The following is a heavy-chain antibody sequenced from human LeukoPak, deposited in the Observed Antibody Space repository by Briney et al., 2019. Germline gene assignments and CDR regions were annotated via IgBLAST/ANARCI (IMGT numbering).Heavy chain of an antibody. Sequence: SETLSPTCAVYGGSFSGYYWSWIRQPPGKGLEWIGEINHSGSTNYNPSLKSRVTISVDTSKNQFSLKLSSVTAADTAVYYCARVYGGNGFDYWGQGTLVTVSS. CDR1: GGSFSGYY. CDR3: ARVYGGNGFDY. V-gene: IGHV4-34*01. D-gene: IGHD4-23*01. CDR2: INHSGST. J-gene: IGHJ4*02.